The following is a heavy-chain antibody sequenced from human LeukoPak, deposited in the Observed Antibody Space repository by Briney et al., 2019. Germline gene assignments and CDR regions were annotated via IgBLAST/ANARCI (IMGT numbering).Heavy chain of an antibody. Sequence: ASVKVSCKASGYSFTSYYMHWVRQAPGQGLEWMGIINPSGGSTSYAQKFQGRVTMTRDMSTSTVYMGLSSLRSEDTVVYYCARGLYSWNYAQPVHFDYWGQGTLVTVSS. CDR3: ARGLYSWNYAQPVHFDY. CDR2: INPSGGST. CDR1: GYSFTSYY. D-gene: IGHD1-7*01. V-gene: IGHV1-46*01. J-gene: IGHJ4*02.